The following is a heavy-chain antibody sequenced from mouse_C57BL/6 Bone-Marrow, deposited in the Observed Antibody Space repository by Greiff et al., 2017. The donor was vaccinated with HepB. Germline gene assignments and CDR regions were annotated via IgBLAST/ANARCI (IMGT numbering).Heavy chain of an antibody. V-gene: IGHV14-4*01. J-gene: IGHJ2*01. Sequence: EVKLQESGAELVRPGASVKLSCTASGFNIKDDYMPWVKQRPEQGLEWIGWIDPENGDTEYASKFQGKATITADTSSNTAYLQLSSLTSEDTAVYYCTTLFITTVVAPLDYWGQGTTLTVSS. CDR2: IDPENGDT. CDR3: TTLFITTVVAPLDY. CDR1: GFNIKDDY. D-gene: IGHD1-1*01.